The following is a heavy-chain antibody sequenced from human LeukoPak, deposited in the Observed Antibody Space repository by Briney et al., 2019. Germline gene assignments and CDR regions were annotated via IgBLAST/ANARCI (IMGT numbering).Heavy chain of an antibody. D-gene: IGHD3-16*01. CDR2: ISYVGSNK. V-gene: IGHV3-30*18. CDR3: AKGMREGGNWFDP. CDR1: GFTFSSYG. Sequence: GRSLRLSCAASGFTFSSYGMHWVRQAPGKGLEWVAVISYVGSNKYYADSVKGRFTISRDNSKNTLYLQVNSLRAEDTAVYYCAKGMREGGNWFDPWGQGTLVTVSS. J-gene: IGHJ5*02.